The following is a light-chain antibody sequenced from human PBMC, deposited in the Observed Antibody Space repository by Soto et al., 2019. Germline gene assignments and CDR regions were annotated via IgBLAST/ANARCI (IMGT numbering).Light chain of an antibody. V-gene: IGKV1-5*03. CDR3: QQYNSYPT. CDR2: KAS. J-gene: IGKJ1*01. Sequence: DIQMTQSPSTLSASVGDRVTITCRASQSISSWLAWYQQKPGKAPKFLIYKASGLESGVPSRFSGSGSGTEFTLTISSLQPDDFATYYCQQYNSYPTFGQGTKVDIK. CDR1: QSISSW.